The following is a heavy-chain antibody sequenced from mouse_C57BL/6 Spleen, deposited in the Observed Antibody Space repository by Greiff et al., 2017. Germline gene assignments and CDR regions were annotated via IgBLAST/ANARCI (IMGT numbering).Heavy chain of an antibody. CDR3: AIMIRRAY. CDR2: IDPSDSYT. Sequence: QVQLQQPGAELVRPGTSVKLSCKASGYTFTSYWMHWVKQRPGQGLEWIGVIDPSDSYTNYNQKFKGKATLTVDTSSSTAYMQLSSLTSEDSAVYYCAIMIRRAYWGQGTLVTVSA. V-gene: IGHV1-59*01. D-gene: IGHD2-4*01. CDR1: GYTFTSYW. J-gene: IGHJ3*01.